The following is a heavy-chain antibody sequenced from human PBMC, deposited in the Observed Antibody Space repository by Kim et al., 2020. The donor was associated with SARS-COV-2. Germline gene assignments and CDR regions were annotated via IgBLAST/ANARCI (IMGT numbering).Heavy chain of an antibody. CDR2: ISAYNGNT. CDR1: GYTFTSYG. V-gene: IGHV1-18*04. J-gene: IGHJ6*02. CDR3: ARVNPYYDILTGPNGVEVYYYGMDV. Sequence: ASVKVSCKASGYTFTSYGISWVRQAPGQGLEWMGWISAYNGNTNYAQKLQGRVTMTTDTSTSTAYMELRSLRSDDTAVYYCARVNPYYDILTGPNGVEVYYYGMDVWGQGTTVTVSS. D-gene: IGHD3-9*01.